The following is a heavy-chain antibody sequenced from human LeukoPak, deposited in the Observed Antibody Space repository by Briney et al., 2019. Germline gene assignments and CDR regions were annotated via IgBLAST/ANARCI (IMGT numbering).Heavy chain of an antibody. Sequence: ASVKVSCKASGYTFTSYGISWVRQAPGQGLEWMGWISAYNGNTNYAQKLQGRVTMTTDTSTSTAYMELRSLRSDDTAVYYRARAPIGSGSYYNTGDYYYYGMDVWGQGTTVTVSS. V-gene: IGHV1-18*01. CDR2: ISAYNGNT. CDR1: GYTFTSYG. J-gene: IGHJ6*02. D-gene: IGHD3-10*01. CDR3: ARAPIGSGSYYNTGDYYYYGMDV.